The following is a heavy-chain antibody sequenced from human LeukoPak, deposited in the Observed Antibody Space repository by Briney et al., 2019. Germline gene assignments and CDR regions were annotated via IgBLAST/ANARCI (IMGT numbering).Heavy chain of an antibody. D-gene: IGHD3-16*01. V-gene: IGHV3-7*01. CDR1: GFTFSSYW. CDR3: ARDSPFGNS. CDR2: IKQDGSKE. J-gene: IGHJ4*02. Sequence: GGSLRLSCAASGFTFSSYWMSWVRQAPGKGLEWVANIKQDGSKENYVGSVKGRFTISRDNAKNSLYLQMGSLRAEDTAVYYCARDSPFGNSWGQGTLVTVSS.